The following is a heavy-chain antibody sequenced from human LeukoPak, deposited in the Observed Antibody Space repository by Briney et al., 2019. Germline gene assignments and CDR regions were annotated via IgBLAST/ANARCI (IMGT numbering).Heavy chain of an antibody. CDR2: IYSSGST. V-gene: IGHV4-39*07. D-gene: IGHD1-26*01. J-gene: IGHJ3*02. CDR1: GASISSGSNY. Sequence: PSETLSLTCSVSGASISSGSNYWGWIRQPPGETLEWIGSIYSSGSTYYNPSLKSRVTISVDTSKNQFSLKLSSVTAADTAVYYCAREGSIVGAKGRAFDIWGQGTMVTVSS. CDR3: AREGSIVGAKGRAFDI.